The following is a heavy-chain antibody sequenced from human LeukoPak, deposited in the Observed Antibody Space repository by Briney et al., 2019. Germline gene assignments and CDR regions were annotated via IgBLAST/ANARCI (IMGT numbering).Heavy chain of an antibody. J-gene: IGHJ5*02. CDR2: IIPIFGTA. Sequence: SVKASCKASRGTFSSYAISWVRQAPGQGLEWMGGIIPIFGTANYAQKFQGSVTITADESTSTAYMELSSLRSEDTAVYYCARDPKSFDWLRVHWFDPWGQGTLSPSPQ. CDR3: ARDPKSFDWLRVHWFDP. D-gene: IGHD3-9*01. CDR1: RGTFSSYA. V-gene: IGHV1-69*01.